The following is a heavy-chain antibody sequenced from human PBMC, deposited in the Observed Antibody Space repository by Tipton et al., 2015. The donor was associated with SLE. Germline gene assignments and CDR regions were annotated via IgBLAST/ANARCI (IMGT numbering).Heavy chain of an antibody. CDR1: GGSISSHY. J-gene: IGHJ3*02. CDR2: IYYSGST. V-gene: IGHV4-59*11. Sequence: TLSLTCTVSGGSISSHYWSWIRQPPGKGLEWIGYIYYSGSTNYNPSLKSRVTISVDTSKNQFSLKLSSVTAADTAVYYCARDDSVRVGAFDIWGQGTMVTVSS. D-gene: IGHD3-10*01. CDR3: ARDDSVRVGAFDI.